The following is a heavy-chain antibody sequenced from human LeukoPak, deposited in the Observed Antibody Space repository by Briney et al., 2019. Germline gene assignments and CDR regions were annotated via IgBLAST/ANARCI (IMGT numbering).Heavy chain of an antibody. Sequence: GRSLRLSCAASGFTFSNYGMHWVRQAPGKGLEWVAVIWYDGSNKYYADSVKGRFTIPSDNSKNTLYLQMNSLRAEDTAVYYCAKDRPIFKDWGQGTQVTVSS. V-gene: IGHV3-33*06. J-gene: IGHJ4*02. CDR2: IWYDGSNK. CDR3: AKDRPIFKD. CDR1: GFTFSNYG.